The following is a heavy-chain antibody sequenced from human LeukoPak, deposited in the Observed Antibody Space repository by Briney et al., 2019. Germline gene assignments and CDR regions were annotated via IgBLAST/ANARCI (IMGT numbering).Heavy chain of an antibody. Sequence: SAKVSCKASGGTFSSYSISWVREAPGQGLEWMGGIIPIFGTTKYAQNFQGRVTITTAGSTSTAYMELKSLRSEDTAVYYCAMGNNFDFFYFDYWGQGTLVSVSS. CDR3: AMGNNFDFFYFDY. CDR2: IIPIFGTT. D-gene: IGHD3-9*01. J-gene: IGHJ4*02. V-gene: IGHV1-69*05. CDR1: GGTFSSYS.